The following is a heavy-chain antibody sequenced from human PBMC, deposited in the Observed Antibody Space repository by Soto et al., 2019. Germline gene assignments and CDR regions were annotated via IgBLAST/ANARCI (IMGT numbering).Heavy chain of an antibody. CDR3: VSWVSAHFDY. J-gene: IGHJ4*01. CDR1: GFTFDSPYSHG. V-gene: IGHV3-23*01. CDR2: ISSNGANT. D-gene: IGHD2-8*01. Sequence: PGGSLRLSCAESGFTFDSPYSHGMSWARQSPGKGREWVSTISSNGANTHYAESVKGRFTISKDASRNTVHLHMNSLRAEDTATYFCVSWVSAHFDYWGHGTPVTVSS.